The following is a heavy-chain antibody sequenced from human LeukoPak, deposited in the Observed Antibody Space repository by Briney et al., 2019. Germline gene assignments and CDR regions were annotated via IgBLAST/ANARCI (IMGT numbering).Heavy chain of an antibody. CDR3: AKDRVPDSRWDIDY. V-gene: IGHV3-30*02. D-gene: IGHD6-19*01. CDR2: IRYDGSNK. CDR1: GFTFSSYG. J-gene: IGHJ4*01. Sequence: PGGSLRLSCAASGFTFSSYGMHWVRQAPGKGLEWVAFIRYDGSNKYYADSVKGRFTISRDNSKNTLYLHMNSLRAEDTTVYYCAKDRVPDSRWDIDYWGQGTAVTVPS.